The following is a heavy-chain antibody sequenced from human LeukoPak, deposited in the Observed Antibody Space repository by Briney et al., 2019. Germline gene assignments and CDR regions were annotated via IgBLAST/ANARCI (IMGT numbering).Heavy chain of an antibody. V-gene: IGHV1-69*01. D-gene: IGHD2-21*02. J-gene: IGHJ3*02. CDR3: ARGYCGGDCYAFDI. Sequence: VIIPIFGTANYAQKFQGRVTITADESTSTAYMELSSLRSEDTAVYYCARGYCGGDCYAFDIWGQGTMVTVSS. CDR2: IIPIFGTA.